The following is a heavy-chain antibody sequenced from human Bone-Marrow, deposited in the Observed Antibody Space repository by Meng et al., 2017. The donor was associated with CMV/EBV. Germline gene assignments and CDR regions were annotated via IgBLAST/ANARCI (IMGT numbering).Heavy chain of an antibody. CDR1: GGTFSSYT. Sequence: SVKVSCKASGGTFSSYTISWVRQAPGQGLEWMGRLIPILGIANYAQKFQGRVTITADKSTSTAYMELSSLRSEDTAVYYCARVPGGDWNFPQPDWVQGTLVTVSS. V-gene: IGHV1-69*02. J-gene: IGHJ4*02. CDR2: LIPILGIA. D-gene: IGHD1-7*01. CDR3: ARVPGGDWNFPQPD.